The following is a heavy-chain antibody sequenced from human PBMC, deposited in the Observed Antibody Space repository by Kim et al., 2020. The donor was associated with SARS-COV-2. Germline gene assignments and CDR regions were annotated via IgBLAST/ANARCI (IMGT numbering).Heavy chain of an antibody. V-gene: IGHV3-30*18. CDR2: ISYDGSKN. D-gene: IGHD3-10*01. CDR1: GFTFSTYG. J-gene: IGHJ6*02. CDR3: AKAVLRGVNYYYYGMDV. Sequence: GGSLRLSCAVSGFTFSTYGMYWVRQAPGKGLELVAVISYDGSKNYYADSVKGRFSISRDNSKNTLFLQMNSLRAEDTAVYYCAKAVLRGVNYYYYGMDVWGRGTTITVSS.